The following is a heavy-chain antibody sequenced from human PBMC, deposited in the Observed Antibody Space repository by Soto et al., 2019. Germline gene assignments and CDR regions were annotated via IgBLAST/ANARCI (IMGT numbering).Heavy chain of an antibody. CDR3: VKDRSDTWSFDY. CDR2: VSHDGSLY. Sequence: QVHLVESGGGVVQPGRSLRLSCVASGFTFSSFAMHWVRQVPGKGLEWLAVVSHDGSLYPYADSVKGRFSISRDNSRKTLYLQMNSLRPEDTAVYYCVKDRSDTWSFDYWGQGTLVTVSS. V-gene: IGHV3-30*18. D-gene: IGHD2-8*02. J-gene: IGHJ4*02. CDR1: GFTFSSFA.